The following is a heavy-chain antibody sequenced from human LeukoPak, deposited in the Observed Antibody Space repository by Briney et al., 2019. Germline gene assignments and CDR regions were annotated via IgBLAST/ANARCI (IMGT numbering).Heavy chain of an antibody. D-gene: IGHD2-8*01. CDR3: ARSGTEYCTNGVCYYYYYYYMDV. J-gene: IGHJ6*03. CDR2: IKQDGGEK. CDR1: GFTFSSYW. V-gene: IGHV3-7*01. Sequence: GGSLRLSCAASGFTFSSYWMSWVRQAPGKGLEWVANIKQDGGEKYYVDSVKGRFTISRDNAKNSLYLQMNSLRAEDTAVYYCARSGTEYCTNGVCYYYYYYYMDVWGKGTTVTVSS.